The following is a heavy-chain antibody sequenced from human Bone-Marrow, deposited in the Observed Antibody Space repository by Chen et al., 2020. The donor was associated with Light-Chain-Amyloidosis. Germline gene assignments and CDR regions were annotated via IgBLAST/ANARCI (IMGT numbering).Heavy chain of an antibody. CDR2: LQGDGSDK. J-gene: IGHJ4*02. Sequence: EVQLVESGGGLVQPGESLRLSCAASGISFSNNWMSWVRQAPGKGLEWVANLQGDGSDKYYVDSVKGRFTISRDNAKNSLYLQMSSLRAEDTAVYYCTTEYLGAYDYWGQGTLLTVSS. CDR3: TTEYLGAYDY. V-gene: IGHV3-7*05. CDR1: GISFSNNW. D-gene: IGHD3-16*01.